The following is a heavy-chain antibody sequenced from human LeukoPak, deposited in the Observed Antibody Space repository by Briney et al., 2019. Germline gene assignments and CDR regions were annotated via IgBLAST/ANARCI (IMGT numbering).Heavy chain of an antibody. V-gene: IGHV1-2*02. Sequence: ASVKVSCKASGYTFTGYYMHWVRQAPGQGLEGMGWISPKSGGTNYAKRFQGRVTMTRDPSISTVYMELSRLRSDDTAVYYCARDGSAAGAPNAFDIWGQGTMVTVSS. CDR1: GYTFTGYY. CDR2: ISPKSGGT. CDR3: ARDGSAAGAPNAFDI. D-gene: IGHD6-13*01. J-gene: IGHJ3*02.